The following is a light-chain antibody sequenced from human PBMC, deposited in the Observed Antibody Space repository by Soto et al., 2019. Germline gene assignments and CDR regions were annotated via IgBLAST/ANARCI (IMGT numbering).Light chain of an antibody. J-gene: IGLJ3*02. Sequence: QSVLTQPASVSGSPGQSITISCTGTSSDVGGYNYVSWYQQHPGKAPKLMIYDVSNRPSGVSNRFSGSKSGNTASLTISGLQAEDEADYYCSSYTSSSTNRVFGGGTKLTVL. CDR1: SSDVGGYNY. CDR2: DVS. V-gene: IGLV2-14*01. CDR3: SSYTSSSTNRV.